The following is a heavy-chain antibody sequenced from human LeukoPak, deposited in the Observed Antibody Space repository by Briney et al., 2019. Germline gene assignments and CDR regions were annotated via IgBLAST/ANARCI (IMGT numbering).Heavy chain of an antibody. CDR2: LYHRGSP. J-gene: IGHJ6*03. V-gene: IGHV4-59*08. CDR3: ARHISLYYYYYMDV. CDR1: GGSISSYY. Sequence: SETLSLTCTVPGGSISSYYWSWIGQPPGKGLGWIGYLYHRGSPNYTPSLKSRVTIPVDTSKTQFSLKLSSVTAADTAVYYCARHISLYYYYYMDVWGKGTTDTVSS.